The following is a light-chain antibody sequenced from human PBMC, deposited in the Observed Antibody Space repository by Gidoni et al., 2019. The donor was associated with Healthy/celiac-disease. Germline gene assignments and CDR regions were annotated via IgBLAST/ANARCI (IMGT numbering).Light chain of an antibody. CDR1: QSVSSN. CDR3: QQYNNWPPYT. Sequence: DIVMTQSPATLSVSPGERATLSCRASQSVSSNLAWYQQQKPGQAPRLLIYGASTRATGIPARFSGSGSGTEFTLTISSLQSEDFAVYYCQQYNNWPPYTFGQGTKLEIK. J-gene: IGKJ2*01. V-gene: IGKV3-15*01. CDR2: GAS.